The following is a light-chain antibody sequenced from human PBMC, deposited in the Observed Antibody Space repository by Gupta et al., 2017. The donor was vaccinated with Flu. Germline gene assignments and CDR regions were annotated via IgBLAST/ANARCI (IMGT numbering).Light chain of an antibody. J-gene: IGKJ1*01. Sequence: DIQMTQSPSTLSASVGDRVTLTCRASQSISSWLAWYQQKPGKAPKLLIYKASSLESGVPSRFSGTGSETEFTLTINSLQPDDFATYYCQHYNSYSPPFGQGTKVEIK. CDR1: QSISSW. V-gene: IGKV1-5*03. CDR2: KAS. CDR3: QHYNSYSPP.